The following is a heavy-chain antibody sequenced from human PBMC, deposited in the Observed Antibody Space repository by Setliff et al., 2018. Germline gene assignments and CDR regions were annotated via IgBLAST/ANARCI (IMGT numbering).Heavy chain of an antibody. CDR1: GFTFVDYG. V-gene: IGHV3-43D*04. Sequence: PGGSLRLSCAASGFTFVDYGMTWVRQAPGKGLEWVSLISWDGGSTYYADSVKGRFTISRDNSKNFPYLQMNSLRAEDTALYYCAKDMADYYDSSGYWYYFDYWGQGTLVTVSS. J-gene: IGHJ4*02. CDR2: ISWDGGST. CDR3: AKDMADYYDSSGYWYYFDY. D-gene: IGHD3-22*01.